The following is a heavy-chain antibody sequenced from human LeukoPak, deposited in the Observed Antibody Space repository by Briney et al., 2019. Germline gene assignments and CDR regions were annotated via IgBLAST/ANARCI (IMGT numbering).Heavy chain of an antibody. J-gene: IGHJ5*02. CDR2: INHSGSS. D-gene: IGHD6-19*01. Sequence: SETLSLTCAVYGGSFSGYYWSWIRQPPGKGLEWIGEINHSGSSNYNPSLKSRVTISIDTSKNQFSLKLSSVPAADTAVYYCAREPKDGSGWYGWFDPWGQGTLVTVSS. CDR1: GGSFSGYY. CDR3: AREPKDGSGWYGWFDP. V-gene: IGHV4-34*01.